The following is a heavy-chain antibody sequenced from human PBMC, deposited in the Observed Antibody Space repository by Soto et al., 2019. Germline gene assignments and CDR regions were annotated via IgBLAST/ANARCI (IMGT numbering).Heavy chain of an antibody. CDR2: IWYDGSNK. Sequence: QVQLVESGGGVVQPGRSLRLSCAASGFTFSSYGMHWVRQAPGKGLEWVAVIWYDGSNKYYADSVKGRFTISRDNSKNTLYLKMNCLRVEDTAVYYCARDHNSSGWYNLDYWAQETLVTVSS. CDR1: GFTFSSYG. CDR3: ARDHNSSGWYNLDY. J-gene: IGHJ4*02. V-gene: IGHV3-33*01. D-gene: IGHD6-19*01.